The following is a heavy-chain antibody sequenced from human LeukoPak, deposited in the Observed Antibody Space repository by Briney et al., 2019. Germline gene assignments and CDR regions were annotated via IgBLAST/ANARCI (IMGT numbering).Heavy chain of an antibody. CDR3: ATLGHCSGGSSGAFDI. D-gene: IGHD2-15*01. Sequence: SETLSLTCTVSGGSISSYYWSWIRQPPGKGLEWIGYIYYSGSTNYNPSLKSRVTISVDTSKNQFSLKLSSVTAADTAVYYCATLGHCSGGSSGAFDIWGQGTMVTVSS. J-gene: IGHJ3*02. CDR1: GGSISSYY. CDR2: IYYSGST. V-gene: IGHV4-59*01.